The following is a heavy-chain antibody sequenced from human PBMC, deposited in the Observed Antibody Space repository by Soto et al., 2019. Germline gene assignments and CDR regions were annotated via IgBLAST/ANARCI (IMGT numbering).Heavy chain of an antibody. V-gene: IGHV3-23*01. Sequence: RRLSCAASGFTFSSYAMSWVRQAPGKGLEWVSAISGSGGSTYYADSVKGRFTISRDNSKNTLYLQMNSLRAEDTAVYYCAKDGTGVVPAPYGMDVWGQGTTVTVSS. CDR3: AKDGTGVVPAPYGMDV. CDR2: ISGSGGST. CDR1: GFTFSSYA. J-gene: IGHJ6*02. D-gene: IGHD2-2*01.